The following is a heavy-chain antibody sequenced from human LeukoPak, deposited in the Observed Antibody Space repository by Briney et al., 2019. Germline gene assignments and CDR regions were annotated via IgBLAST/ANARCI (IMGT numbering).Heavy chain of an antibody. V-gene: IGHV3-11*01. CDR3: ARDRRSPRSDYDWVHLDF. J-gene: IGHJ4*02. CDR2: ISNSAYTI. Sequence: GGSLRLSCAASGFTFSHYYMNWIRQAPGKGLEWISHISNSAYTIYYADSVKGRFTISRDNANNSLYLQMNSLRAEDTAVYYCARDRRSPRSDYDWVHLDFWGQGSLVTVSS. CDR1: GFTFSHYY. D-gene: IGHD5-12*01.